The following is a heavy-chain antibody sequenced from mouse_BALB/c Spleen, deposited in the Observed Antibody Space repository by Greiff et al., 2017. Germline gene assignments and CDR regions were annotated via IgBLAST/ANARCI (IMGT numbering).Heavy chain of an antibody. V-gene: IGHV5-17*02. CDR2: ISSGSSTI. CDR1: GFTFSSFG. Sequence: EVQLQQSGGGLVQPGGSRKLSCAASGFTFSSFGMHWVRQAPEKGLEWVAYISSGSSTIYYADTVKGRFTISRDNPKNTLFLQMTSLRSEDTAMYYCARSLYGPYAMDYWGQGTSVTVSS. D-gene: IGHD2-10*02. CDR3: ARSLYGPYAMDY. J-gene: IGHJ4*01.